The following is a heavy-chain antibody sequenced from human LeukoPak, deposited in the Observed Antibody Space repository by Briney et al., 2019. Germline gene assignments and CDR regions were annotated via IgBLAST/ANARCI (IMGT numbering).Heavy chain of an antibody. Sequence: GGSLRLSCAASGFTFSDYYMSWIRQAPGKGLQWVSAINTNGGSTYYADSVKGRFTISRDNSKNTVYLQLNSLRAEDTAVYYCAKDFEGSRTYHCPFDYWGQGTLVIVSS. CDR2: INTNGGST. CDR1: GFTFSDYY. CDR3: AKDFEGSRTYHCPFDY. V-gene: IGHV3-23*01. J-gene: IGHJ4*02. D-gene: IGHD3-10*01.